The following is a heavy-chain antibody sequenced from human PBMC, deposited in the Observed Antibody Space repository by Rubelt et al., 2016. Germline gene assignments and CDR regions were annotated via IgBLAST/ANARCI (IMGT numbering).Heavy chain of an antibody. D-gene: IGHD4-23*01. V-gene: IGHV1-18*01. CDR2: ISAYNGNT. Sequence: QVQLVQSGAEVKKPGASVKVSCKASGYTFTSYGISWVRQAPGQGLEWMGWISAYNGNTNYAQKLQGEVTMTTDPSTGTAYMELRSLGSDDTAVYYCARDVGGNSVLYYFDYWGQGTLVTVSS. CDR3: ARDVGGNSVLYYFDY. CDR1: GYTFTSYG. J-gene: IGHJ4*02.